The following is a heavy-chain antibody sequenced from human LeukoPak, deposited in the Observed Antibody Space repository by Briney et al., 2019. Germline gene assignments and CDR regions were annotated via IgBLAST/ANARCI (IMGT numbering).Heavy chain of an antibody. V-gene: IGHV4-39*02. CDR3: ARVDYSNYVWFDP. Sequence: PSETLSLTCTVSGGSISTSTYYWGWIRQPPGRGLEWIGSMYYSGSTYYNPSLKSRVTISVDTSKNHFSLKLSSVTAADTAVYYCARVDYSNYVWFDPWGQGTLVTVSS. CDR1: GGSISTSTYY. CDR2: MYYSGST. D-gene: IGHD4-11*01. J-gene: IGHJ5*02.